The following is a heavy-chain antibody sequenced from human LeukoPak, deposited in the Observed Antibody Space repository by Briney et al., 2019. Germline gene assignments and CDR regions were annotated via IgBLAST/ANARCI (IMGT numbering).Heavy chain of an antibody. J-gene: IGHJ3*02. CDR2: ISYDGSNK. V-gene: IGHV3-30*03. D-gene: IGHD6-19*01. Sequence: GGSLRLSCAASGFTFSSYGMHWVRQAPGKGLEWVAVISYDGSNKYYADSVKGRFTISRDNSKNTLYLQMNSLRAEDTAVYYCALLPPIAVAGITPEEVDAFDIWGQGTMVTVSS. CDR3: ALLPPIAVAGITPEEVDAFDI. CDR1: GFTFSSYG.